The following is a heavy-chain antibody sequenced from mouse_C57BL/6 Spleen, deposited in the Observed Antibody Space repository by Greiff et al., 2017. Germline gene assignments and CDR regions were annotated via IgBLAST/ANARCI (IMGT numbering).Heavy chain of an antibody. J-gene: IGHJ2*01. CDR3: ARGRYYGSSGYFDY. CDR2: LRYDGST. Sequence: EVKLMQSGPGLVKPSQSLSLTCSVTGYSITSGYYWNLIRQSPGNKLEWVGYLRYDGSTNYNPSLKNRTTFTRDTSKNQFFLKLNSVTTEDTATYYCARGRYYGSSGYFDYWGQGTTLTVSS. CDR1: GYSITSGYY. D-gene: IGHD1-1*01. V-gene: IGHV3-6*01.